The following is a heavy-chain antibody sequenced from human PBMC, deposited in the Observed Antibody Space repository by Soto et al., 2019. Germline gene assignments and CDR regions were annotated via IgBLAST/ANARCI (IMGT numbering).Heavy chain of an antibody. J-gene: IGHJ6*02. V-gene: IGHV4-34*01. CDR2: INHSGTI. CDR1: GGSFSGYY. D-gene: IGHD2-21*02. CDR3: ARADRTLVTSYSLDV. Sequence: PSETLALTGAVYGGSFSGYYWTWIRQPPGKGLEWIGEINHSGTINFNPSLKSRLTISLDTSKKHFSLKLSSVTDADTAAYYCARADRTLVTSYSLDVWGQGTTVTVSS.